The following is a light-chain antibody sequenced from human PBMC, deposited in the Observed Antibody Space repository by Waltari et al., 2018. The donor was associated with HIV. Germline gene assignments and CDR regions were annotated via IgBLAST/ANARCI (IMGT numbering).Light chain of an antibody. CDR1: QSVSSNY. CDR2: GAS. V-gene: IGKV3-20*01. Sequence: EIVLTQSPGTLSLSPGERATLSCRASQSVSSNYLAWYQQKPGQAPRLLIYGASSRPTGIPDRFSGSGSGTDFTLTISRLEPEDFAVYYYQQYGSSPYTFGQGTKLEIK. J-gene: IGKJ2*01. CDR3: QQYGSSPYT.